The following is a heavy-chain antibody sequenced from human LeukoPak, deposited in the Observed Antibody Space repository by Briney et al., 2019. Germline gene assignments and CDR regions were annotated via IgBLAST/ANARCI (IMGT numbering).Heavy chain of an antibody. CDR2: IYHSGST. D-gene: IGHD2-2*01. CDR1: GGSISSYY. J-gene: IGHJ3*02. V-gene: IGHV4-59*12. CDR3: ARDRGDIVVVPAANNAFDI. Sequence: SETLSLTCTVSGGSISSYYWSWIRQPPGKGLEWIGYIYHSGSTYYNPSLKSRVTISVDRSKNQFSLKLSSVTAADTAVYYCARDRGDIVVVPAANNAFDIWGQGTMVTVSS.